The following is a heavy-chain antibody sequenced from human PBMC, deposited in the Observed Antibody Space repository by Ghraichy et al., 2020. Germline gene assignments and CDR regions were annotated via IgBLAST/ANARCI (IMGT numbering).Heavy chain of an antibody. J-gene: IGHJ4*02. CDR1: GGSISSYY. Sequence: SETLSLTCTVSGGSISSYYWSWIRQPPGKGLEWIGYIYYSGSTNYNPSLKSRVTISVDTSKNQFSLKLSSVTAADTAVYYCVRGDGREQLTYYFDYWGQGTLVTVSS. CDR2: IYYSGST. CDR3: VRGDGREQLTYYFDY. V-gene: IGHV4-59*01. D-gene: IGHD6-6*01.